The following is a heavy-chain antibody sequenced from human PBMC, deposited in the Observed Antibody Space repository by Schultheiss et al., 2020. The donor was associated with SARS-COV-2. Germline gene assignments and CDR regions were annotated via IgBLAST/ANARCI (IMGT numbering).Heavy chain of an antibody. V-gene: IGHV3-23*01. CDR2: ISGSGGST. CDR3: ARDYAAAGKFDYYYYGMDV. D-gene: IGHD6-13*01. CDR1: GFTFSSYA. J-gene: IGHJ6*02. Sequence: GGSLRLSCAASGFTFSSYAMSWVRQAPGKGLEWVSAISGSGGSTYYADSVKGRFTISRDNSKNTLYLQMNSLRAEDTAVYYCARDYAAAGKFDYYYYGMDVWGQGTTVTVSS.